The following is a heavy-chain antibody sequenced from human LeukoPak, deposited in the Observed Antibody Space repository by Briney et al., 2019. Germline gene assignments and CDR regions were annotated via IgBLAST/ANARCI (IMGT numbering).Heavy chain of an antibody. CDR2: ITAYNGNT. J-gene: IGHJ4*02. V-gene: IGHV1-18*01. CDR3: ARYYDILSGYSNFDY. CDR1: GYTFTSYG. Sequence: ASVKVSCKASGYTFTSYGISWVRQAPGQGLEWMGWITAYNGNTNYAQKLQGRVTMTTDTSTSTAYMELRSLRSDDTAVYYCARYYDILSGYSNFDYWGQGTLVTVSS. D-gene: IGHD3-9*01.